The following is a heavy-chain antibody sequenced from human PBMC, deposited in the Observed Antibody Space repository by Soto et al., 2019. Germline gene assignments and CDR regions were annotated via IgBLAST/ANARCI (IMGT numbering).Heavy chain of an antibody. Sequence: SVKVSCKASGGTFSSYAISWVRQAPGQGLEWMGGIIPIFGTANYAQKFQGRVTITADESTSTAYMELSSLRSEDTAVYYCARPRGDDYSNYHYYYYGMDVWGQGTTVTVSS. CDR2: IIPIFGTA. CDR3: ARPRGDDYSNYHYYYYGMDV. CDR1: GGTFSSYA. V-gene: IGHV1-69*13. D-gene: IGHD4-4*01. J-gene: IGHJ6*02.